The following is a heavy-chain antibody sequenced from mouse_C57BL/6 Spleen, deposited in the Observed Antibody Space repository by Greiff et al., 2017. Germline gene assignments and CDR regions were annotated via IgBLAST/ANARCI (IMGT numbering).Heavy chain of an antibody. CDR3: ALGNSFDY. CDR1: GFNFNDYY. J-gene: IGHJ2*01. V-gene: IGHV14-2*01. CDR2: IDPEYGDT. Sequence: VQLQQSGAELVKPGASVKLSCTASGFNFNDYYMHWVKQSTEQSLEWIGRIDPEYGDTKYTPKFQGKATITADPSSNTAYLQLSSLTSEDTAVYYCALGNSFDYWGQGTTLTVSS. D-gene: IGHD2-1*01.